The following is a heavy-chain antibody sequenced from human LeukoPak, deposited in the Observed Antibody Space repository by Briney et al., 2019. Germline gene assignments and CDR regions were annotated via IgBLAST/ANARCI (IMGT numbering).Heavy chain of an antibody. V-gene: IGHV1-46*01. D-gene: IGHD4-17*01. CDR1: GYTFTSYY. Sequence: ASVTVSCKASGYTFTSYYMHWVRQAPGQGLEWMGIINPSGGSTSYAQKFQGRVTMTRDTSTSTVYMELSSLRSEDTAVYYCARGCGYDYGGYGPQRYGMDVWGQGTTVTVSS. CDR2: INPSGGST. CDR3: ARGCGYDYGGYGPQRYGMDV. J-gene: IGHJ6*02.